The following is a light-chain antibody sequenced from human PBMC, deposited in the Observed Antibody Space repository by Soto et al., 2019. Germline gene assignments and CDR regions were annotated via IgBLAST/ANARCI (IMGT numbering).Light chain of an antibody. V-gene: IGLV2-8*01. CDR1: SSDGAGYNY. J-gene: IGLJ2*01. CDR3: SSYAGSNTFGL. Sequence: QSALTQPPSASGSPGQSVTISCTGTSSDGAGYNYVSWYQQHPGKAPKLMIYEVNKRPSGVPRRFSGSKSGNTASLTVSGLQAEDEAYYYCSSYAGSNTFGLFGGGTKLTVL. CDR2: EVN.